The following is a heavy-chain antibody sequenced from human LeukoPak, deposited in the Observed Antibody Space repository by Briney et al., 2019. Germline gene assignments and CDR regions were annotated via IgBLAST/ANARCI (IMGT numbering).Heavy chain of an antibody. Sequence: ASVKVSCKASGYTFTDYYMHWVRQAPGQGLEWMAWINPNSGGTRYAQKFQGRVTVTSDTSISTAYLELSSLTSDDTVVYYCRSSFDMWGQGIMVTVSS. CDR2: INPNSGGT. V-gene: IGHV1-2*02. CDR3: RSSFDM. CDR1: GYTFTDYY. J-gene: IGHJ3*02.